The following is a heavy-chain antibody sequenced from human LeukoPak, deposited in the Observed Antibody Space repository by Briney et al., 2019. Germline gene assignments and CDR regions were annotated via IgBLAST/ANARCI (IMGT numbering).Heavy chain of an antibody. Sequence: SETLSLTCTVSGYSISSGYYWGWIRQPPGKGLEWIGSIYYSGSTYYNPSLKSRVTISVDTSKNQFSLKLSSVTAADTAVYYCARQKGGVGATFDYWGQGTLVTVSS. CDR1: GYSISSGYY. D-gene: IGHD1-26*01. V-gene: IGHV4-38-2*02. J-gene: IGHJ4*02. CDR2: IYYSGST. CDR3: ARQKGGVGATFDY.